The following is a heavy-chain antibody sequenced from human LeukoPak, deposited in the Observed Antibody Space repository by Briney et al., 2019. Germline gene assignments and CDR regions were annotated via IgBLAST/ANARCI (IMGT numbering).Heavy chain of an antibody. CDR2: ISSSSSYI. Sequence: PGGSLRLSCAASGFTFSSYSMNWVRQAPVKGLEWVSSISSSSSYIYYADSVKGRFTISRDNAKNSLYLQMNSLRAEDTAVYYCARDLSGYYFFDYWGQGTLVTVSS. J-gene: IGHJ4*02. CDR1: GFTFSSYS. D-gene: IGHD3-3*01. CDR3: ARDLSGYYFFDY. V-gene: IGHV3-21*01.